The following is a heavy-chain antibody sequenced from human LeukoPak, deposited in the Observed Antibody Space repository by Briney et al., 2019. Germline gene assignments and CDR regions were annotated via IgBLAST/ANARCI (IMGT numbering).Heavy chain of an antibody. V-gene: IGHV3-7*03. CDR3: ARETGSAVGSTDFDY. J-gene: IGHJ4*02. CDR1: GFTFSSYW. CDR2: IKRDGSEK. Sequence: QSGGSLRLSCAASGFTFSSYWMTWVRQAPGKGLEWVANIKRDGSEKHYVDSVKGRFTISRDNAKNSMFLQMNSLRAEDTAVYYCARETGSAVGSTDFDYWGQGTLVTVSS. D-gene: IGHD4-17*01.